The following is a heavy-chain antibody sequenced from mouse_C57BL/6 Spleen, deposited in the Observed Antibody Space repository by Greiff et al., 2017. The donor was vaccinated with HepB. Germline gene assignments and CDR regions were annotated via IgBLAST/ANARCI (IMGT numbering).Heavy chain of an antibody. V-gene: IGHV1-80*01. CDR2: IYPGDGDT. J-gene: IGHJ1*03. Sequence: QVQLQQSGAELVKPGASVKISCKASGYAFSSYWMNWVKQRPGKGLEWIGQIYPGDGDTNYNGKFKGKATLTADKSSSTAYMQLSSLTSEDSAVYFGARADYGNYERYFDVWGTGTTVTVSS. D-gene: IGHD2-1*01. CDR1: GYAFSSYW. CDR3: ARADYGNYERYFDV.